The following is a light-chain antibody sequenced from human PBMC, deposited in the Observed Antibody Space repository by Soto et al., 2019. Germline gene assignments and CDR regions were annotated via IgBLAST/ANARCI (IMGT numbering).Light chain of an antibody. Sequence: EILMTQSPATLSVSPGETATLSCRASQSVSTKLAWYQQKPGQAPRLLINGASTRATGVPARFSGWGSGTDFTLTISSLEPEDFAVYYCQQRSNWLTFGGGTKVDIK. CDR3: QQRSNWLT. CDR1: QSVSTK. CDR2: GAS. V-gene: IGKV3-11*01. J-gene: IGKJ4*01.